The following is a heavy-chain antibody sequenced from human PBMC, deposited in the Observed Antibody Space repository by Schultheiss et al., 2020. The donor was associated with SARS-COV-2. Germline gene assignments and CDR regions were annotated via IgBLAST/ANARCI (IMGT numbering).Heavy chain of an antibody. D-gene: IGHD3-22*01. CDR3: ARITMIVVVFDY. CDR1: GGSISSYY. CDR2: IYYSGST. V-gene: IGHV4-59*05. J-gene: IGHJ4*02. Sequence: SETLSLTCTVSGGSISSYYWSWIRQPPGKGLEWIGSIYYSGSTYYNPSLKSRVTISVDTSKNQFSLKLSSVTAADTAVYYCARITMIVVVFDYWGQGTLVTVSS.